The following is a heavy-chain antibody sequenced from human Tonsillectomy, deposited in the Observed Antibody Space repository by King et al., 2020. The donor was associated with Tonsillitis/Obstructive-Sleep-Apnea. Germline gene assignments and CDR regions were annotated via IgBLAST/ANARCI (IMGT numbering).Heavy chain of an antibody. CDR3: ARVGSSGWVYDAFDI. CDR1: GYTFTSYY. D-gene: IGHD6-19*01. CDR2: INPSGGST. J-gene: IGHJ3*02. V-gene: IGHV1-46*01. Sequence: QLVQSGAEVKKPGASVKVSCKASGYTFTSYYMHWVRQAPGQGLEWMGIINPSGGSTSYAQKFQGRVTMTRDKSTSTVYMELSSLRSEDTAVYYCARVGSSGWVYDAFDIWGQGTMVTVSS.